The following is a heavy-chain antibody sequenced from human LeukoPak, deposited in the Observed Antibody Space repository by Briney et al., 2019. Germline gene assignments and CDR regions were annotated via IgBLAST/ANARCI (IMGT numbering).Heavy chain of an antibody. J-gene: IGHJ4*02. CDR3: ASVPTLGELMGPFDY. Sequence: ASVKVSCKASGYTFTRYYMHWVRQAPGQGLEWMGIINPSGGSTSYAQKFQGRVTMTRDTSTSTVYMELSSLRSEDTAVYYCASVPTLGELMGPFDYWGQGTLVTVSS. CDR2: INPSGGST. D-gene: IGHD3-16*01. V-gene: IGHV1-46*01. CDR1: GYTFTRYY.